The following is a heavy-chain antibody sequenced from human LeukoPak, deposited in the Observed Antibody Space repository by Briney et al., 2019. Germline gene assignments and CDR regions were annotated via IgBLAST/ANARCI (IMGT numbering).Heavy chain of an antibody. CDR1: GYTFTSYD. Sequence: GASVNVSCTASGYTFTSYDINWVRQAPGQGLEWMGWMNPNSGNTGYAQKFQGRVTMTRNTSISTAYMELSSLRSEDTAVYYCARDARRGVELKAFDIWGQGTMVTVSS. CDR2: MNPNSGNT. V-gene: IGHV1-8*01. D-gene: IGHD1-7*01. CDR3: ARDARRGVELKAFDI. J-gene: IGHJ3*02.